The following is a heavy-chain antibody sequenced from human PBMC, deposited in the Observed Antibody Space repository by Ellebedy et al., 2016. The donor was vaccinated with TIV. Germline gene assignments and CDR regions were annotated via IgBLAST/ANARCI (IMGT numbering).Heavy chain of an antibody. Sequence: SVKVSCXAPGGTFSYYAISWVRQAPGQGLEWMGAIIPIFGTANYAQRFQDRVTITADESTTTAYMELSSLRSEDTALYYCARDFLRAPDGSETYNNWFDPWGQGTLVTVSS. CDR3: ARDFLRAPDGSETYNNWFDP. V-gene: IGHV1-69*13. CDR1: GGTFSYYA. D-gene: IGHD3-10*01. J-gene: IGHJ5*02. CDR2: IIPIFGTA.